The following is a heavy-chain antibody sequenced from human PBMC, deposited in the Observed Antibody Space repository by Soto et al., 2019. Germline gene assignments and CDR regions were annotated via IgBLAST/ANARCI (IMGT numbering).Heavy chain of an antibody. CDR1: TGSLSTGCYD. V-gene: IGHV4-30-4*01. CDR3: ARSSLYGMDV. Sequence: SLSLACSVYTGSLSTGCYDWGSPRQAPGKGLKWSGNIYNSSNTHYNPSLKSRLIISTATSMNQFFRKVGSVTAADTAVYYCARSSLYGMDVWGQGTTVTVSS. CDR2: IYNSSNT. J-gene: IGHJ6*02. D-gene: IGHD1-1*01.